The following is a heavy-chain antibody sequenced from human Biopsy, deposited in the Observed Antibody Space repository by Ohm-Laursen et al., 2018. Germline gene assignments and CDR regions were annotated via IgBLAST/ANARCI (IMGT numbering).Heavy chain of an antibody. CDR1: GFTFSDYW. CDR2: INGDGTNT. J-gene: IGHJ4*02. V-gene: IGHV3-74*01. Sequence: SLRPSCAASGFTFSDYWMNWVRQAPGRGLVWVSRINGDGTNTNYADSVKGRFTISRDNAKNTLYLQMNSLRAEDTAVYYCARDNWLGYWGQGILVTVSS. CDR3: ARDNWLGY. D-gene: IGHD6-19*01.